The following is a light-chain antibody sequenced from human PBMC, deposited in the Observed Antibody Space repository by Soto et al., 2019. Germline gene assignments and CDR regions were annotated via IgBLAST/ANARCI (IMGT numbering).Light chain of an antibody. J-gene: IGLJ2*01. Sequence: QSALTQPASVSGSPGQSITISCTGTSSDVGTYNLVSWYQHHPGKVPKLIIYEVSKRLSGVSNRFSGSKSDNTASLAISGLQAEDEATYYCCSYVGSSTLVFGGGTKLTVL. CDR3: CSYVGSSTLV. CDR2: EVS. V-gene: IGLV2-23*02. CDR1: SSDVGTYNL.